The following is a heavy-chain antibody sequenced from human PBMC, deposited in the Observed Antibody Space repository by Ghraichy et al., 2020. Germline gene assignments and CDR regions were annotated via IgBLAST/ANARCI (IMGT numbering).Heavy chain of an antibody. CDR1: GFTFSSYN. J-gene: IGHJ6*02. CDR2: ITSSSRSI. V-gene: IGHV3-48*02. CDR3: ARASTVVRFYYYDGMDV. Sequence: GESLNISCVGSGFTFSSYNFNWVRHSPGKGLEWVSYITSSSRSIFYADSVKGRFTISRDNAQNSLYLQMNSLRDEDTAVYYCARASTVVRFYYYDGMDVWGQGTTVTVSS. D-gene: IGHD4-23*01.